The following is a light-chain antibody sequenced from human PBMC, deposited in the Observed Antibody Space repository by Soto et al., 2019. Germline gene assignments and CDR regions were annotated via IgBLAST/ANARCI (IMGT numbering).Light chain of an antibody. V-gene: IGLV2-11*01. CDR3: CSFSGSPYV. CDR1: SSDVGGYNY. Sequence: QSALTQPRSVSGSPGQSVTISCTGTSSDVGGYNYVSWYQQHPGKAPKLMIYDVSKRPSGVPDRFSGSKSGNTASLTISGLQAEAETDYYCCSFSGSPYVFGTGTKLTVL. CDR2: DVS. J-gene: IGLJ1*01.